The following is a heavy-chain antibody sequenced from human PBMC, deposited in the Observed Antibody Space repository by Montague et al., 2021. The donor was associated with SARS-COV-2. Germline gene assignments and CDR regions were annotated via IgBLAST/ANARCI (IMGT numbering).Heavy chain of an antibody. V-gene: IGHV4-61*02. CDR2: IRTTGHT. J-gene: IGHJ4*02. CDR1: GASISTGIHY. D-gene: IGHD1-26*01. Sequence: TLSLTCTVSGASISTGIHYWSWIRRPAGKGLEWIGRIRTTGHTDYNSSLESRVFMSVDTSTNQFSLSLTSVTAADTAVYFCARFGSGTLEFDLWGQGTLVTVPS. CDR3: ARFGSGTLEFDL.